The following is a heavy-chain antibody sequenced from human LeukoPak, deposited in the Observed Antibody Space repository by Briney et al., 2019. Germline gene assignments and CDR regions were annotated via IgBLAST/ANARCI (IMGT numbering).Heavy chain of an antibody. Sequence: SETLSLTCTVSGGSISSYYSSWIRQPAGKGLEWIGRIYTSGSTNYNPSLKSRVTMSVDTSKNQFSLKLSSVTAADTAVYYCARDLAWSSAFDIWGQGTMVTVSS. D-gene: IGHD3-3*01. J-gene: IGHJ3*02. CDR1: GGSISSYY. V-gene: IGHV4-4*07. CDR2: IYTSGST. CDR3: ARDLAWSSAFDI.